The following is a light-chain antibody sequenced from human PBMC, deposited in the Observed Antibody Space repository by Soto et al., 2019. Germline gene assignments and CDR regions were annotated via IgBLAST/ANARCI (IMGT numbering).Light chain of an antibody. J-gene: IGKJ4*01. CDR2: WAS. CDR3: QQYFATPLT. CDR1: QSLLFNVNNKNY. Sequence: DIVMTQSPDSLAVSPGERATFNCKSSQSLLFNVNNKNYLAWYQQKLGQPPKLLIYWASARESGVPDRFSGGGSETNFTLTISSLQAEDVAVYYCQQYFATPLTFGGGARVEI. V-gene: IGKV4-1*01.